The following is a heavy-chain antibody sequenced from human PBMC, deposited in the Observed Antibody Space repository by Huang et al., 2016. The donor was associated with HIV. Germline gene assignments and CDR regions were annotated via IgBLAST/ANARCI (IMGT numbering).Heavy chain of an antibody. CDR1: GYRFRSNG. D-gene: IGHD3-10*01. V-gene: IGHV5-51*01. CDR2: IDPGYSDT. CDR3: ARLIGSPSFYYGLDV. Sequence: EVQLVQSGAEVKKPGESLKISCKGSGYRFRSNGIGWVRQMPGKGLEWMGIIDPGYSDTRLSPSCQGQVTISADKSINTAYLQWSSLKASDTAMYYCARLIGSPSFYYGLDVWGQGTTVTVSS. J-gene: IGHJ6*02.